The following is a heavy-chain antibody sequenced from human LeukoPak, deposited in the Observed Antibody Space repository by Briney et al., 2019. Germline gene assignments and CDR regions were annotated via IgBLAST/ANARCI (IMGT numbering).Heavy chain of an antibody. CDR3: ARESVDTAMAYDY. CDR2: ISSNGGST. Sequence: HWVRQALGKGLEYVSAISSNGGSTYYANSVKGRFTISRDNSKNTLYLQMGSLRAEDMAVYYCARESVDTAMAYDYWGQGTLVTVSS. J-gene: IGHJ4*02. V-gene: IGHV3-64*01. D-gene: IGHD5-18*01.